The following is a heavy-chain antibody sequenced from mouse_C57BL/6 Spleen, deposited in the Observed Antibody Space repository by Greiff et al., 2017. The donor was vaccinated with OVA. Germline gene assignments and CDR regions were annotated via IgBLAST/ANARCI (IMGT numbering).Heavy chain of an antibody. Sequence: VQLKESGPGLVKPSQSLSLTCSVTGYSITSGYYWNWIRQFPGNKLEWMGYISYDGSNNYNPSLKNRISITRDTSKNQFFLKLNSVTTEDTATYYCARNGYDYDPWFAYWGQGTLVTVSA. CDR2: ISYDGSN. CDR3: ARNGYDYDPWFAY. D-gene: IGHD2-4*01. J-gene: IGHJ3*01. V-gene: IGHV3-6*01. CDR1: GYSITSGYY.